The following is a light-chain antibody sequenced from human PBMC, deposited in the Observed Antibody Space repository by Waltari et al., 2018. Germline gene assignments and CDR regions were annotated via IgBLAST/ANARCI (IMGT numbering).Light chain of an antibody. CDR1: ALPKQY. CDR3: QSADSSGTCVV. CDR2: KDS. Sequence: SYELTQPPSVSVSPGQTARITCSGDALPKQYAYWYQQKPGQAPVLVIYKDSERPSGIAERFSGSSAGTTVTLTISGVQAEDEADDYCQSADSSGTCVVFGGGTKLTVL. J-gene: IGLJ2*01. V-gene: IGLV3-25*03.